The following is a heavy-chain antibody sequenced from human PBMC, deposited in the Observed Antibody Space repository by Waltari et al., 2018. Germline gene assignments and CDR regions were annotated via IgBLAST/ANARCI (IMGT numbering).Heavy chain of an antibody. J-gene: IGHJ3*02. Sequence: EVQLVESGGGLVQPGGSLRLSCAASGFTLSSYWVSWVCQAPGKGLEWVANIMTDGSEEYYVDSVRGRFTISRDNAKNSLFLQMNSLRPEDTAVYYCARDQWFAFDIWGQGTMVTVSS. CDR3: ARDQWFAFDI. CDR1: GFTLSSYW. CDR2: IMTDGSEE. D-gene: IGHD3-22*01. V-gene: IGHV3-7*01.